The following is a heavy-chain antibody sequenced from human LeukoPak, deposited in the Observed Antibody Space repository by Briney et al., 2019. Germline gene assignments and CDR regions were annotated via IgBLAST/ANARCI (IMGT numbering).Heavy chain of an antibody. CDR3: ARAGYSMDTEYFQH. CDR1: GFTFSGYE. D-gene: IGHD5-18*01. CDR2: ISNSGTAI. V-gene: IGHV3-48*03. J-gene: IGHJ1*01. Sequence: GGSLRLSCAASGFTFSGYEMNWVRQAPGKGLEWVSYISNSGTAIYYADSVKGRFTISRDNAKSSLYLQMNSLRAEDTAVYYCARAGYSMDTEYFQHWGQGTLVTVSS.